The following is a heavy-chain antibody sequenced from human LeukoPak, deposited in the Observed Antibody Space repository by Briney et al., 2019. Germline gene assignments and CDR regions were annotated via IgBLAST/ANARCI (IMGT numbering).Heavy chain of an antibody. CDR3: ARDRAVAGVCDWFDP. Sequence: GGSLRLSCAASGFTFSILAMSWVRQAPGKGLEWVSGITGSGGNTYYAASVKGRFTISRDNSRKTLFLQMNGLRAEDTAVYYCARDRAVAGVCDWFDPWGQGTLVTVSS. D-gene: IGHD6-19*01. V-gene: IGHV3-23*01. J-gene: IGHJ5*02. CDR2: ITGSGGNT. CDR1: GFTFSILA.